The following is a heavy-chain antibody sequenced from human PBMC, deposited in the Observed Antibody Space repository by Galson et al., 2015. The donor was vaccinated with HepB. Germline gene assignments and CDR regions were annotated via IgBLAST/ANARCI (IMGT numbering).Heavy chain of an antibody. V-gene: IGHV1-46*01. J-gene: IGHJ4*02. D-gene: IGHD3-22*01. CDR2: INPSGGST. Sequence: SVKVSCKASGYTFSNYPMHWVRQAPGQGLEWMGIINPSGGSTTYAQKFQGRVTMTRDTSTSTVYMELSSLRSEDTAVYYCARDCGFDLSDYYSYYFDYWGQGTLVTVSS. CDR3: ARDCGFDLSDYYSYYFDY. CDR1: GYTFSNYP.